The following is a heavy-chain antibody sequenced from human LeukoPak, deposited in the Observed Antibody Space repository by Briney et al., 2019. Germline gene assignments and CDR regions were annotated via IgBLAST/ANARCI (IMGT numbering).Heavy chain of an antibody. Sequence: KAGGSLRLSCAASGFTFSDYYMSWIRQAPGKGLEWVSYISSSGSTIYYADSVKGRFTISRDNAKNSLYLQMNSLRAEDTAIYYCANGPTKDGFHYYFDFWGQGTLVTVSS. D-gene: IGHD5-24*01. J-gene: IGHJ4*02. CDR1: GFTFSDYY. CDR3: ANGPTKDGFHYYFDF. V-gene: IGHV3-11*04. CDR2: ISSSGSTI.